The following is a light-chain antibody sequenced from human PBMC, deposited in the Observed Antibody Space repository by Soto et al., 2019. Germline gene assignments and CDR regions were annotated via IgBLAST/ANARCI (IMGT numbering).Light chain of an antibody. CDR1: QSVLYSSNNKND. CDR3: QHCDSYSPYT. CDR2: WAS. Sequence: DIVMTQCPDSLAVSLGERPTINCKSSQSVLYSSNNKNDLAWYQQKPGQPPKLLIYWASTRESGVPDRISGSGSATDFKFTIRRAEAEDVEDYYCQHCDSYSPYTFGQATKMEIK. J-gene: IGKJ2*01. V-gene: IGKV4-1*01.